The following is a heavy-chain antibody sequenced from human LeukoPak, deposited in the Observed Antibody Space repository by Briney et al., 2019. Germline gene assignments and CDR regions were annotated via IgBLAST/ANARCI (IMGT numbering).Heavy chain of an antibody. CDR3: ARSASRYFDWFDY. J-gene: IGHJ4*02. CDR2: IDPSDSYT. Sequence: GESLKISCKGSGYSFTTYWITWVRQMPGKGLEWMGRIDPSDSYTNYSPSFQGHFTISADKSINTAYLQWSSLKPSDTAIYYCARSASRYFDWFDYWGQGTLLTVSS. V-gene: IGHV5-10-1*01. D-gene: IGHD3-9*01. CDR1: GYSFTTYW.